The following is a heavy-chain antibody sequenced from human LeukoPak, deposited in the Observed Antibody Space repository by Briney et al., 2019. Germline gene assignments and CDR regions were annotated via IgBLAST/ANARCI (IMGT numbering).Heavy chain of an antibody. CDR3: ARTVGGYDLGY. CDR2: IYYSGST. D-gene: IGHD5-12*01. V-gene: IGHV4-59*01. Sequence: SETLSLTCTVSGGSISSYYWSWIRQPPGKGLEWIGYIYYSGSTNYNPSLKSRVTVSVDTSKNQFSLKLSSVTAADTAVYYCARTVGGYDLGYWGQGTLVTVSS. CDR1: GGSISSYY. J-gene: IGHJ4*02.